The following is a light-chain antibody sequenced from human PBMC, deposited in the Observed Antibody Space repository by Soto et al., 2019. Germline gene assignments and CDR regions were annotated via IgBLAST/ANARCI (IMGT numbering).Light chain of an antibody. CDR3: QHYGTSPGT. CDR1: QSIDSKY. J-gene: IGKJ1*01. CDR2: GAS. V-gene: IGKV3-20*01. Sequence: EIVLTQSPGTLSLSPGERATLSCRASQSIDSKYLGWYQQKPGQTPRLLIYGASSSATGTPDRFSGSGSGTALILTISRLEPEDVAVYYCQHYGTSPGTFGQGTKVEIK.